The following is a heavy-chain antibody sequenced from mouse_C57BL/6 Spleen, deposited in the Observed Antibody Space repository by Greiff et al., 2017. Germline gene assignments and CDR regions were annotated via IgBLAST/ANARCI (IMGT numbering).Heavy chain of an antibody. CDR1: GFSFNTYA. Sequence: GGGLVQPKGSLKLSCAASGFSFNTYAMNWVRQAPGKGLEWVARIRSKSNNYATYYADSVKDRFTISRDDSESMLYLQMNNLKTEDTAMYYCVRAYGNFYYFDYWGQGTTLTVSS. V-gene: IGHV10-1*01. J-gene: IGHJ2*01. CDR2: IRSKSNNYAT. CDR3: VRAYGNFYYFDY. D-gene: IGHD2-10*02.